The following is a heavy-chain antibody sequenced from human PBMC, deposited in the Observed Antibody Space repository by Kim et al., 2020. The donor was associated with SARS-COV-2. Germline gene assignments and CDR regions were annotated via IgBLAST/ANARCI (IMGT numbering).Heavy chain of an antibody. D-gene: IGHD1-26*01. Sequence: GGSLRLSCAASGFTFNTYGMHWVRQAPGKGLEWVAVISYDGSSKYYADSVKGRFTISRDNSKNTLYLQMNSLRIEDTAVYYCAKSFSGSYFGYDSWGQGTLVTVSS. CDR1: GFTFNTYG. V-gene: IGHV3-30*18. CDR3: AKSFSGSYFGYDS. CDR2: ISYDGSSK. J-gene: IGHJ4*02.